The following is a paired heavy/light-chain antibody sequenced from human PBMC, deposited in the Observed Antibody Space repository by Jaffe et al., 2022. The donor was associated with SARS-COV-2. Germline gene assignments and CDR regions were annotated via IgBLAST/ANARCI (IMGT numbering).Light chain of an antibody. CDR2: DVS. V-gene: IGLV2-8*01. J-gene: IGLJ3*02. CDR1: SSDVGRYNY. CDR3: SSFPGV. Sequence: QSALTQPPSASGSPGQSVAISCTGTSSDVGRYNYVSWYQQHPGKAPKLMIYDVSKRPSGVPDRFSAFKSGNTASLTVSGLQAEDEADYYCSSFPGVFGGGTKLTVL.
Heavy chain of an antibody. D-gene: IGHD3-16*02. CDR3: ARNIGHETFDY. Sequence: EVQLVESGGGLVQPGGSLRLSCAASGFTFSGFWMNWVRQAPGKGLEWVANIRGDGGEENILDSVKGRFAISRDNAKNSLYLQMNSLRAEDTAVYYCARNIGHETFDYWGQGALVTVSS. V-gene: IGHV3-7*01. CDR1: GFTFSGFW. J-gene: IGHJ4*02. CDR2: IRGDGGEE.